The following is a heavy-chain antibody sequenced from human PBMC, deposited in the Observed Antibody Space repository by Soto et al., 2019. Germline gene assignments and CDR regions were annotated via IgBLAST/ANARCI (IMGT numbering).Heavy chain of an antibody. D-gene: IGHD1-7*01. CDR2: MSGSSSTT. Sequence: GGSLRLSCAASGFTFSSYAMSWVRQAPGKGLEWVSSMSGSSSTTYYADSVRGRFTISRDRSKNTLYLQMSSLRAEDTALYYCAKNQERELPRVIDFWGQGTLVTVSS. CDR1: GFTFSSYA. CDR3: AKNQERELPRVIDF. J-gene: IGHJ4*02. V-gene: IGHV3-23*01.